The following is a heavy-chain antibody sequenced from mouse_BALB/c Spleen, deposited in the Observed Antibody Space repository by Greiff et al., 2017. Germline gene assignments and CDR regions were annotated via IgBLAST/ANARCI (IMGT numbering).Heavy chain of an antibody. J-gene: IGHJ2*01. CDR1: GYTFTSYW. CDR2: INPSTGYT. Sequence: QVQLQQSGAELAKPGASVKMSCKASGYTFTSYWMHWVKQRPGQGLEWIGYINPSTGYTEYNQKFKDKATLTADKSSSTAYMQLSSLTSEDSAVYYCARIGYDYDGAYWGQGTTLTVSS. CDR3: ARIGYDYDGAY. V-gene: IGHV1-7*01. D-gene: IGHD2-4*01.